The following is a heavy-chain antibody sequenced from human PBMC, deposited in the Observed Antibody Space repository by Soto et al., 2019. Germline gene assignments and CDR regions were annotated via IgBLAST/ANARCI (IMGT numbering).Heavy chain of an antibody. CDR2: NSWDGGTS. CDR3: VKDGDNTGYYFTYYFDH. D-gene: IGHD3-22*01. Sequence: VGSLGLSCAASGFTLSRYTMHWVRQAPGKGLEWVALNSWDGGTSAYADSVKGRFTVSRDNKKSFLYLQMDSLVPDDTALYYCVKDGDNTGYYFTYYFDHWGQGAPVTVSS. V-gene: IGHV3-43*01. J-gene: IGHJ4*02. CDR1: GFTLSRYT.